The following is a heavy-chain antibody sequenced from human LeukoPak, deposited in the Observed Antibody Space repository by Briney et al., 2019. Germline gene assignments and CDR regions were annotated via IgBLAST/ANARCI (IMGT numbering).Heavy chain of an antibody. V-gene: IGHV4-34*01. CDR3: ARGLGSSLRGAFDI. Sequence: PSETLSLTCAVYGGSFSGYYWSWIRQPPGKGLEWIGEMNHSGSTNYNPSLKSRVTISVDTSKNQFSLKLSSVTAADTAVYYCARGLGSSLRGAFDIWGQGTMVTVSS. CDR2: MNHSGST. J-gene: IGHJ3*02. CDR1: GGSFSGYY. D-gene: IGHD6-6*01.